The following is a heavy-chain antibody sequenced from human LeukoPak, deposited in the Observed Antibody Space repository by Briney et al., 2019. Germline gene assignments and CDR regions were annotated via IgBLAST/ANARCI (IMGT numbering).Heavy chain of an antibody. J-gene: IGHJ4*02. CDR3: ARDFFHSDISRPFDY. CDR1: GVTFSSYN. D-gene: IGHD3-3*02. Sequence: GGSLRLSCAASGVTFSSYNINWVRQAPGKGLEWVSSIWSDSAEIHYADSVKGRFTISRDNAKDSLYLQMNSLRAEDSAVYYCARDFFHSDISRPFDYWGQGTLVTVSS. CDR2: IWSDSAEI. V-gene: IGHV3-21*01.